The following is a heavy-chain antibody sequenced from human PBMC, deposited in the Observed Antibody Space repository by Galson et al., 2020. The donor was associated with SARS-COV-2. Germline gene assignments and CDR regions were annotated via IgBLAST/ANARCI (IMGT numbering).Heavy chain of an antibody. Sequence: ASVKVSCKASGYTLTSYYIHWVRQAPGQGLEWMGIINPSGGGPTYAQQFQGRVTMTRDTSTSTVYMELSSLRSEDTAVYYCARDSQGGNDYNYLLFWGQGTLVTVSS. V-gene: IGHV1-46*01. D-gene: IGHD4-4*01. J-gene: IGHJ4*02. CDR1: GYTLTSYY. CDR2: INPSGGGP. CDR3: ARDSQGGNDYNYLLF.